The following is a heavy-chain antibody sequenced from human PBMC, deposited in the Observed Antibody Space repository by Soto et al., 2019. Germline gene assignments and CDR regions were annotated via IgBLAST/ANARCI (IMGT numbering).Heavy chain of an antibody. CDR3: TRHSSDYDFWSGYELRDYGIDV. CDR2: IRSKANSYAT. D-gene: IGHD3-3*01. Sequence: HPGGSLRLSCAASGFTFSGSAMHWVRQASGKGLEWVGRIRSKANSYATAYAASVKGRFTISRDDSKNTAYLQMNSLKTEDTAVYYCTRHSSDYDFWSGYELRDYGIDVWGQGPTVTVYS. J-gene: IGHJ6*02. CDR1: GFTFSGSA. V-gene: IGHV3-73*01.